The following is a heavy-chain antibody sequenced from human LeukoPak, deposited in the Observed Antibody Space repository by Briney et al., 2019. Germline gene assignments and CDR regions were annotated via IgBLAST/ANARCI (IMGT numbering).Heavy chain of an antibody. D-gene: IGHD5-24*01. CDR2: IYYTGNT. J-gene: IGHJ5*02. CDR3: ARDRLQLQS. Sequence: PWETLSLTCTVSGGSINNYYCNWIRQPPGKGLEWIGYIYYTGNTNYNPPLKSQVTISVDTSKNQFSLKLSSVTAADTAVYYCARDRLQLQSWGQGTLVTVSS. CDR1: GGSINNYY. V-gene: IGHV4-59*01.